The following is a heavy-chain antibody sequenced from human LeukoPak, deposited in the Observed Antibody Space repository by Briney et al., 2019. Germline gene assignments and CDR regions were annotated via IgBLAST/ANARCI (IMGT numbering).Heavy chain of an antibody. CDR2: ITSKSAGGTT. CDR1: EFTVTTNY. Sequence: PGGSLRLSCAASEFTVTTNYMSWVRQAPGKGLEWVARITSKSAGGTTDYPAPVKGRFTISRDDSKNMLYLQMNSLKTEDTAVYYCTTDSGDYGDYVREWGQGTLVTVSS. V-gene: IGHV3-15*01. D-gene: IGHD4-17*01. J-gene: IGHJ4*02. CDR3: TTDSGDYGDYVRE.